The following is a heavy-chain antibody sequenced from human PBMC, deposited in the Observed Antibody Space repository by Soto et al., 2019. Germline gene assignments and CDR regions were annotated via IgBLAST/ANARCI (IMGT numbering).Heavy chain of an antibody. J-gene: IGHJ5*02. CDR2: IYYSGST. D-gene: IGHD1-7*01. CDR3: ARTPGT. V-gene: IGHV4-59*06. CDR1: GGSISSYC. Sequence: PSETLSLTCTVSGGSISSYCWSWIRQHPGKGLEWIGYIYYSGSTYYNPSLKSRVTISVDTSKNQFSLKLSSVTAADTAVYYCARTPGTWGQGTLVTVPS.